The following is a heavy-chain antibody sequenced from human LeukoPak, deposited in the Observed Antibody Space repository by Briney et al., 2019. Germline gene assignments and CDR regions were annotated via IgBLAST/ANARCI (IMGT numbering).Heavy chain of an antibody. CDR1: GFTFSSYE. D-gene: IGHD3-22*01. CDR2: ISSTSSSI. CDR3: ARDGGYYYDSSGYSSFIDY. V-gene: IGHV3-48*03. J-gene: IGHJ4*02. Sequence: GGSLRLSCAASGFTFSSYEMNWVRQAPGKGLEWVSYISSTSSSIHYADSVKGRFTISRDNAKNSLYLQMNSLRAEDTAIYYCARDGGYYYDSSGYSSFIDYWGQGTLVTVST.